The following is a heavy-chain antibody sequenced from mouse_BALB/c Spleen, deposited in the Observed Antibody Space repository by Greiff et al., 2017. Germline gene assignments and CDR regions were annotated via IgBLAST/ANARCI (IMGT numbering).Heavy chain of an antibody. D-gene: IGHD4-1*01. J-gene: IGHJ2*01. V-gene: IGHV5-9-3*01. CDR2: ISSGGSYT. CDR3: ARQAGKGGPFDY. CDR1: GFTFSSYA. Sequence: EVKLVESGGGLAKPGGSLKLSCAASGFTFSSYAMSWVRQTPGKRLEWVATISSGGSYTYYPDSVKGRFTISRDNAKNTPYLQMSSLRSEDTAVYYCARQAGKGGPFDYWGQGTTLTVSS.